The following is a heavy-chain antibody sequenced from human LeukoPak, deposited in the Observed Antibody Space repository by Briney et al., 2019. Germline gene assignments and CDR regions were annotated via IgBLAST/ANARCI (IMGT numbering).Heavy chain of an antibody. J-gene: IGHJ4*02. CDR3: ARFWGSLWFGSFDY. Sequence: GGSLRLSCAASGFTFDDYGMSWVRQAPGKGLEWVSGINWNGGSTGYADSVKGRFTISRDNAKNSLYLQMNSLRAEDTALYYCARFWGSLWFGSFDYWGQGTLVTVSS. CDR2: INWNGGST. D-gene: IGHD3-10*01. CDR1: GFTFDDYG. V-gene: IGHV3-20*04.